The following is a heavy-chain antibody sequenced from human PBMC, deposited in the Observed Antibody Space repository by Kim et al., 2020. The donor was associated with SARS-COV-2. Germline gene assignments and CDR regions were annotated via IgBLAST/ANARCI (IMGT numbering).Heavy chain of an antibody. J-gene: IGHJ4*02. CDR3: ARDLSVVSTACYGFDY. D-gene: IGHD2-2*01. Sequence: SIQRRFTSSRDNAKNSLYLQMNSLRAEDTALYFCARDLSVVSTACYGFDYWGQGALVTVSS. V-gene: IGHV3-21*01.